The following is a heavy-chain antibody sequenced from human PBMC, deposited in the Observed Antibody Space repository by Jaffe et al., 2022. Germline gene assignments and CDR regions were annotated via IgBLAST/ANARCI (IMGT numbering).Heavy chain of an antibody. J-gene: IGHJ4*02. D-gene: IGHD2-2*01. CDR3: ARDRYGAMRDYYFDY. Sequence: QVQLQESGPGLVKPSQTLSLTCTVSGGSISSGSYYWSWIRQPAGKGLEWIGRIYTSGSTNYNPSLKSRVTISVDTSKNQFSLKLSSVTAADTAVYYCARDRYGAMRDYYFDYWGQGTLVTVSS. CDR2: IYTSGST. CDR1: GGSISSGSYY. V-gene: IGHV4-61*02.